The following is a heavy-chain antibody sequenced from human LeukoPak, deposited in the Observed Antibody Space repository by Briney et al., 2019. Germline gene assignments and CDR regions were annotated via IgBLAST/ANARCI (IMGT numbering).Heavy chain of an antibody. V-gene: IGHV4-30-4*01. D-gene: IGHD1-14*01. CDR1: GGSISSGDYY. CDR2: IYYSGST. Sequence: SQTLSLTCTVPGGSISSGDYYWSWIRQPPGKGLEWIGYIYYSGSTYYKPSLKSRVTISADTSKNQFSLKLSSVTAADTAVYYCARDQGFEPSFDYWGQGTLVTVSS. CDR3: ARDQGFEPSFDY. J-gene: IGHJ4*02.